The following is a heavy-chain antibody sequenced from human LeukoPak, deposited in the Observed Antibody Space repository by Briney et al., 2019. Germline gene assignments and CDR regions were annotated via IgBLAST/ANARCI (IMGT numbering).Heavy chain of an antibody. V-gene: IGHV1-46*01. D-gene: IGHD1-26*01. CDR2: INPSGGST. J-gene: IGHJ3*02. CDR1: GYTFTSYY. Sequence: ASVTVSCTASGYTFTSYYMHWVRQAPGQGLEWMGIINPSGGSTSYAQKFQGRVTMTRDTSTSTVYMELSSLRSEDTAVYYCARVLSGSYGAFDIWGQGTMVTVSS. CDR3: ARVLSGSYGAFDI.